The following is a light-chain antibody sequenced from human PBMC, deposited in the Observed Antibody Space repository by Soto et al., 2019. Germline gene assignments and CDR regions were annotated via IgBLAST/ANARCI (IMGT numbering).Light chain of an antibody. J-gene: IGKJ3*01. CDR1: QDISNY. V-gene: IGKV1-33*01. CDR3: QQYDNLPLT. CDR2: DAS. Sequence: DIQMTQSPSSLSASVGDRVTITCQASQDISNYLNWYQQKPGKAPKLLIYDASNLETGVPSRFSGSGSATYFTFTISSLQPEDIATYYCQQYDNLPLTFGPGTKVDIK.